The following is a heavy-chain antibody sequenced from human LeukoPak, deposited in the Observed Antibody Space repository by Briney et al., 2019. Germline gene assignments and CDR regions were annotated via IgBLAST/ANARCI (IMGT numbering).Heavy chain of an antibody. D-gene: IGHD4-17*01. Sequence: GGSLQISCKGSGYSFTSYWIGWVRQMPGKGLEWMGIIYPGDSDTRYSPSFQGQVTISADKSISTAYLQWSSLKASDTAMYYCARFLEVMVTTTRYYDYWGQGTLVTVSS. CDR1: GYSFTSYW. V-gene: IGHV5-51*01. CDR2: IYPGDSDT. CDR3: ARFLEVMVTTTRYYDY. J-gene: IGHJ4*02.